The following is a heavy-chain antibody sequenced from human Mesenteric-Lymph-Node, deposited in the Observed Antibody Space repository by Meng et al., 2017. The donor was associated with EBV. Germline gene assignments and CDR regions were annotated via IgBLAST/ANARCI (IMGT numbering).Heavy chain of an antibody. J-gene: IGHJ4*02. CDR3: THIWITLDH. Sequence: QITLKESGPTVVKSXXTLTVTCSVSGFSLNTSGMAVGWVRQPPGKDPEWLALIFWDDDKRYSPSLKSRLTISRDTSENQVVLTMTNMAPEDTATYYCTHIWITLDHWGQGAMVTVSS. V-gene: IGHV2-5*02. CDR2: IFWDDDK. D-gene: IGHD3-10*01. CDR1: GFSLNTSGMA.